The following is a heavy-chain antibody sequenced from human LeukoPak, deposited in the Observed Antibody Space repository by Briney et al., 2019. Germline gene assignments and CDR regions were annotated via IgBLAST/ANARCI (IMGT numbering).Heavy chain of an antibody. CDR3: AVDYDYWTAFFSGSRMTPKR. CDR2: IGGSGGDI. CDR1: GFTFSTYT. D-gene: IGHD3/OR15-3a*01. Sequence: GGSLRLSCAASGFTFSTYTMYWVRQPPGKGLEWVSIIGGSGGDIHYADSVKGRFTISRDNAKNSLYLQMNSLRAEDTAVYYCAVDYDYWTAFFSGSRMTPKRGGQGTLVTVSS. V-gene: IGHV3-21*06. J-gene: IGHJ4*02.